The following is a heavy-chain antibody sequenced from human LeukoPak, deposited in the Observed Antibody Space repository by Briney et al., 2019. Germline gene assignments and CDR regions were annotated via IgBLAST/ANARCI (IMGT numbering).Heavy chain of an antibody. D-gene: IGHD3-10*01. J-gene: IGHJ5*02. CDR1: GYSISSGYY. CDR3: ARQELLWFGELMGGFDP. CDR2: IYHSGST. Sequence: PSETLSLTCAVSGYSISSGYYWGWIRQPPGKGLEWIGSIYHSGSTYYNPSPKSRVTISVDTSKNQFSLKLSSVTAADTAVYYCARQELLWFGELMGGFDPWGQGTLVTVSS. V-gene: IGHV4-38-2*01.